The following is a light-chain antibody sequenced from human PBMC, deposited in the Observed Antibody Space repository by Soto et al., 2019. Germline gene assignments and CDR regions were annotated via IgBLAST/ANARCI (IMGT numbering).Light chain of an antibody. Sequence: QSALTQPASVSGSPGQAITISCTVTSIDVGGYKYVSWYQQHPGKAPKLMIYDVSNRPSGVSNRFSGSKSGNTASLTISGLQAEDEADYHCSSYTSSSRWVFGGETKLTVL. J-gene: IGLJ3*02. V-gene: IGLV2-14*01. CDR2: DVS. CDR3: SSYTSSSRWV. CDR1: SIDVGGYKY.